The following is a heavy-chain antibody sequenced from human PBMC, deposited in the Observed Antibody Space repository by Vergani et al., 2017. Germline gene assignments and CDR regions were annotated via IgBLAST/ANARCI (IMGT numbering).Heavy chain of an antibody. Sequence: QVQLVQSGAEVKKPGSSVKVSCKASGGTFSSYAISWVRQAPGQGLEWMGRIIPILGIANYAQKFQGRVTITADKSTSTAYMELSSLRSEDTAVYYCARVQIRDCSGGSGSLDYWGQGTLVTVSS. J-gene: IGHJ4*02. CDR1: GGTFSSYA. V-gene: IGHV1-69*04. D-gene: IGHD2-15*01. CDR3: ARVQIRDCSGGSGSLDY. CDR2: IIPILGIA.